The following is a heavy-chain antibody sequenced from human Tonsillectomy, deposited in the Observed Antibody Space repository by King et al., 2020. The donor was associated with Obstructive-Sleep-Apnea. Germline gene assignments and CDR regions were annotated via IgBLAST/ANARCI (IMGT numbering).Heavy chain of an antibody. CDR2: ISSTSSYI. CDR3: AREFHIAAATDYYYYGLDV. V-gene: IGHV3-21*01. Sequence: EVQLVESGGGLVKPGGSLRLSCAASGFTFSSYSMNWVRQAPGKGLEWVSSISSTSSYIYYADSVKGRFTISRDNAKNSLFLQVSSRSAEDTAVYYCAREFHIAAATDYYYYGLDVWGQGTTVTVSS. CDR1: GFTFSSYS. J-gene: IGHJ6*02. D-gene: IGHD6-13*01.